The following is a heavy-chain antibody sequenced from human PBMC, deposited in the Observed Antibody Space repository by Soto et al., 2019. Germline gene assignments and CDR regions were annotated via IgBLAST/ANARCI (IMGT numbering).Heavy chain of an antibody. Sequence: GGSLKISFKFSGCSFTRYLIILGLQMPGKGLEWMRKIDPNDSYADYSPSFECHVTFSADKSSSTVYLQWSSLKASDTAVYYCERRALGHKAYNAYGMDVWGQGTAVTVSS. CDR1: GCSFTRYL. D-gene: IGHD1-1*01. J-gene: IGHJ6*02. CDR2: IDPNDSYA. V-gene: IGHV5-10-1*01. CDR3: ERRALGHKAYNAYGMDV.